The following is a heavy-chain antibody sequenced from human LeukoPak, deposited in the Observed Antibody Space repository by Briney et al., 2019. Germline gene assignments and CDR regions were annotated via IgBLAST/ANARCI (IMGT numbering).Heavy chain of an antibody. Sequence: PSETLSLTCTVSGGSISSGGYYWSWIRQHPGKGLEWIGYIYYSGSTYYNPSLKSRVTISVDTSKNQFSLKLSSVTAADTAVYYCARNYGSGSYYNWVNWFDPWGQGTLVAVSS. CDR3: ARNYGSGSYYNWVNWFDP. D-gene: IGHD3-10*01. V-gene: IGHV4-31*03. CDR2: IYYSGST. CDR1: GGSISSGGYY. J-gene: IGHJ5*02.